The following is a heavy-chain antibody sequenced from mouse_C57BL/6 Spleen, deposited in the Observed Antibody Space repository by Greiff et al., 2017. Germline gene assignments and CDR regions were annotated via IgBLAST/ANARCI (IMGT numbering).Heavy chain of an antibody. J-gene: IGHJ1*03. CDR2: IYPGDGDT. CDR3: ARRGVYYGSGYFDV. V-gene: IGHV1-80*01. Sequence: QVQLQQSGAELVKPGASVKISCKASGYAFSSYWMNWVKQRPGKGLEWIGQIYPGDGDTNYNGKLKGKATLTADKSSSTAYMQLSSLTSEYSAVYFCARRGVYYGSGYFDVWGTGATVTVSS. CDR1: GYAFSSYW. D-gene: IGHD1-1*01.